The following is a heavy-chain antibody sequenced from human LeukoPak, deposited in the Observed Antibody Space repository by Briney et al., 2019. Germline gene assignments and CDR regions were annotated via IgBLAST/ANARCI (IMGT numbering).Heavy chain of an antibody. CDR3: AEEIYYDSSAFFDY. CDR1: GFSFSSYG. CDR2: IGYDGSNK. J-gene: IGHJ4*02. D-gene: IGHD3-22*01. V-gene: IGHV3-30*18. Sequence: PGRSLRLSCAASGFSFSSYGIHWVRQAPGKGLEWVAVIGYDGSNKYYADSVKGRFTISRDNSKNTLYLQMNSLRTEDTAVYFCAEEIYYDSSAFFDYWGQGTLVTVSS.